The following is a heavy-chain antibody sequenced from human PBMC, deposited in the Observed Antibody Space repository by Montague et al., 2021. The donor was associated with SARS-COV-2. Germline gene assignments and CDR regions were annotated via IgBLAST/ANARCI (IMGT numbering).Heavy chain of an antibody. CDR2: IYYGRST. J-gene: IGHJ4*02. D-gene: IGHD2-21*01. V-gene: IGHV4-39*01. CDR3: ARLGGDIVVVIAIRGPYYFDY. CDR1: GGSISSSSYY. Sequence: SETLSLTCTVSGGSISSSSYYWGWIRQPPGKGLEWIGTIYYGRSTYYNPSLKSRVTISVDTSKNQFSLKLSSVTAADTAVYYCARLGGDIVVVIAIRGPYYFDYWGQGTLVTVSS.